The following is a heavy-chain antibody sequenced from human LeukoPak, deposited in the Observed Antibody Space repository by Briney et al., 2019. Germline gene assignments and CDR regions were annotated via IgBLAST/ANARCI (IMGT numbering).Heavy chain of an antibody. J-gene: IGHJ4*02. CDR2: IGGTSDVT. Sequence: GGSLRLSCAASGFTFSSYAMSWVRQAPGKGLEWVSTIGGTSDVTYYADSVKGRFTISRDNSKNILHLQMNSLRAEDTALYYCAKEDSFGSGSYYTPFDSWGQGTLVTVSS. CDR3: AKEDSFGSGSYYTPFDS. CDR1: GFTFSSYA. D-gene: IGHD3-10*01. V-gene: IGHV3-23*01.